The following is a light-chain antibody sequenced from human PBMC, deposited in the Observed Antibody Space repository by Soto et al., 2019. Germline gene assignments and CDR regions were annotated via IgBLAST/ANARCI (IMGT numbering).Light chain of an antibody. CDR2: DAS. J-gene: IGKJ2*01. Sequence: DIQMTQSPSTLSASVGDRVTITYRASQSISSWLDRYQQKPWKAPKFLSYDASSLESGVPSRFRGSGSGTEFTLTISSLQPDDFATYYCQQYNTYSPEATFGQGTKLEI. V-gene: IGKV1-5*01. CDR1: QSISSW. CDR3: QQYNTYSPEAT.